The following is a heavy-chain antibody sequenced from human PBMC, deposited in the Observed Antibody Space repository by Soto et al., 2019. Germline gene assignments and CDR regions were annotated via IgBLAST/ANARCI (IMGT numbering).Heavy chain of an antibody. CDR3: ARIRSDTSVDY. CDR2: IDWDDDK. D-gene: IGHD3-22*01. Sequence: SGPTLVNPTQTLTLTCTFSGFSLSTTGMRVSWIRQPPGKALEWLARIDWDDDKFYSTSLQTRLTISKDTSKNQVVLTMTNMDPVDTATYYCARIRSDTSVDYWGQGTLVTVSS. V-gene: IGHV2-70*04. CDR1: GFSLSTTGMR. J-gene: IGHJ4*02.